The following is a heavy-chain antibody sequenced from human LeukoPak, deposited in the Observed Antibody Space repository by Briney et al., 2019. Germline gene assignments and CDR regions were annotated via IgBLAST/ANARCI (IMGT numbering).Heavy chain of an antibody. V-gene: IGHV3-30-3*01. D-gene: IGHD2-15*01. CDR1: GFTFSSYA. CDR2: ISYDGSNK. Sequence: GGSLRLSCAASGFTFSSYAMSWVRQAPGKGLEWVAVISYDGSNKYYADSVKGRFTISRDNSKNTLYLQMNSLRAEDTAVYYCARDPPPPPLYCSGGSCDSPQATDDYWGQGTLVTVSS. CDR3: ARDPPPPPLYCSGGSCDSPQATDDY. J-gene: IGHJ4*02.